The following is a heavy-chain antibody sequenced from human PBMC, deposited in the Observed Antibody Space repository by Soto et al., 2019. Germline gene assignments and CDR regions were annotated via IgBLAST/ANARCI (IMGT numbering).Heavy chain of an antibody. V-gene: IGHV1-46*03. D-gene: IGHD3-9*01. J-gene: IGHJ6*03. CDR1: GYTFTSYY. Sequence: ASVKVSCKASGYTFTSYYMHWVRQAPGQGLEWMGIINPSGGSTSYAQKFQGRVTMTRDTSTSTVYMELSSLRSEDTAVYYCARGGVLRYFDWTDYYYYMDVWGKGTTVTVSS. CDR2: INPSGGST. CDR3: ARGGVLRYFDWTDYYYYMDV.